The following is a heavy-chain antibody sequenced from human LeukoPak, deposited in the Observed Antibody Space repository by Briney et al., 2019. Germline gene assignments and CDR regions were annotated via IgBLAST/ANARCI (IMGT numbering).Heavy chain of an antibody. CDR3: AKGGSSSWYYFDD. CDR1: GFTFSSYG. V-gene: IGHV3-30*02. CDR2: IRYNGGSE. D-gene: IGHD6-13*01. J-gene: IGHJ4*02. Sequence: PSGGSLRLSCAASGFTFSSYGMHWVRQAPGKGLEWVAFIRYNGGSEYYADSVKGRFTISRDNSKNTLYVQMNSLRAEDTAVYYCAKGGSSSWYYFDDWGQGTLVTVSS.